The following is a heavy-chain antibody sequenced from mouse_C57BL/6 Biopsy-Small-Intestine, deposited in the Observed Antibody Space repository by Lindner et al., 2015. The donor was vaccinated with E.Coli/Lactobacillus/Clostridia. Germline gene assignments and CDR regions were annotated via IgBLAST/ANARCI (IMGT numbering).Heavy chain of an antibody. CDR3: VVMFGGVISGAFEV. Sequence: SVKVSCKVSGFTLTSFIHALGATGSWKRLEWMGGFDPEGGKIIYAQKFQGRVTMTEDTSSDTAYMELRTLRSEDTAVYYCAVVMFGGVISGAFEVWGQGTMVTVSS. V-gene: IGHV1-83*01. CDR2: DPEGGKII. D-gene: IGHD1-1*02. CDR1: FTLTSFIH. J-gene: IGHJ3*01.